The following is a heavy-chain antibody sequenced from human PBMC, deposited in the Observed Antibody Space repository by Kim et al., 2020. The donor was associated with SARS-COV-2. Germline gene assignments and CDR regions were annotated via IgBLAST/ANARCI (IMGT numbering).Heavy chain of an antibody. D-gene: IGHD3-10*01. CDR2: DGGRT. V-gene: IGHV3-43*01. Sequence: DGGRTYYADSLKGRFTISRDNSKNSLYLQMNSLRTEDTALYYCARSTGFDYWGQGTLVTVSS. J-gene: IGHJ4*02. CDR3: ARSTGFDY.